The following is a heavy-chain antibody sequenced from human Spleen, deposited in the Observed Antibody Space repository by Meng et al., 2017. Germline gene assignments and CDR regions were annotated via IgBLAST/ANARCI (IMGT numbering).Heavy chain of an antibody. CDR2: ISHSGST. D-gene: IGHD5-18*01. V-gene: IGHV4-31*03. J-gene: IGHJ3*02. Sequence: QVQLKESGPGLVKPSQTLSLTCTVSGGSISSGGYYWTWIRQHPGKGLEWIGHISHSGSTYYNPSLKTRLTISLDTSKNQFSLKLSSVTAADTAVYYCASGYTYGGDALDIWGQGTMVTVSS. CDR1: GGSISSGGYY. CDR3: ASGYTYGGDALDI.